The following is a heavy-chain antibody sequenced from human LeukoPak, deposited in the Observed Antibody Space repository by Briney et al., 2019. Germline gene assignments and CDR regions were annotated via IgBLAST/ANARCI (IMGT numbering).Heavy chain of an antibody. V-gene: IGHV3-23*01. D-gene: IGHD3-9*01. J-gene: IGHJ4*02. CDR2: ISDSGSST. Sequence: HAGGSLRLSCAASGFTFSNYAMSWVRQAPGKGLEWVSGISDSGSSTYYADSGKGRFTISRDNSKNTLYIHMNSLGAEDTAVYYCAKVLRYFDWLSGFDSWGQGTLVAVSS. CDR3: AKVLRYFDWLSGFDS. CDR1: GFTFSNYA.